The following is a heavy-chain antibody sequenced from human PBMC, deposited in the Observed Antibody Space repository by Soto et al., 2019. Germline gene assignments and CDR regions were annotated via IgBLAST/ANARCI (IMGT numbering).Heavy chain of an antibody. CDR1: GYSFTTYG. Sequence: ASVKVSCKASGYSFTTYGISWVRQAPGQGLEYMGWISVYNGDTNYAQKIQGRVTMTTDTSTSTAYMELRSLRSDDTAVYYCTRSIITTAGTDAFDLWGQGTLVTVS. V-gene: IGHV1-18*01. CDR2: ISVYNGDT. J-gene: IGHJ3*01. CDR3: TRSIITTAGTDAFDL. D-gene: IGHD6-13*01.